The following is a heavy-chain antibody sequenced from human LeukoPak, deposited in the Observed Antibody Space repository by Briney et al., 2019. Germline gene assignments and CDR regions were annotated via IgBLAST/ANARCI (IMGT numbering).Heavy chain of an antibody. CDR2: IITILGIA. D-gene: IGHD2-15*01. J-gene: IGHJ4*02. CDR1: GGTFSSYT. Sequence: ASVNLSCTASGGTFSSYTISWVRQAPGPGLEWMGRIITILGIANYAQKFQGRVTITADKSTSTAYMELSSLRSEDTAVYYCARSPLCGSGGSCYGHCFDYWGQGTLVTVSS. CDR3: ARSPLCGSGGSCYGHCFDY. V-gene: IGHV1-69*02.